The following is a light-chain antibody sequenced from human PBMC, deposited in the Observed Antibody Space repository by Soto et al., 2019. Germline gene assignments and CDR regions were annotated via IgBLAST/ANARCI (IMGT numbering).Light chain of an antibody. J-gene: IGKJ2*01. CDR1: QGITTY. V-gene: IGKV1-9*01. CDR2: AAS. Sequence: IQLTQSPSSLPASVGDRVTITCRASQGITTYLAWYQQKPGKAAKLLIYAASALQSGVPSRFSGSVSGTDFTLTISSLQPEDFATYYCLQINSYPYTFGQGTKLEIK. CDR3: LQINSYPYT.